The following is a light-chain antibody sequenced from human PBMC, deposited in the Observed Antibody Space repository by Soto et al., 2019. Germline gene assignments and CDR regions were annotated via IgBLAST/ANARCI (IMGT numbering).Light chain of an antibody. CDR2: KAS. CDR1: QSINDR. J-gene: IGKJ1*01. CDR3: QQCYTYPLT. Sequence: IQMTQSPSPLSASVGDRVTITSRASQSINDRLAWYQQTPGKAPKLLIFKASTSQSGVPSTFSGSGSGTEFTLTISSLQPGDFATYYCQQCYTYPLTFGQGTKVDI. V-gene: IGKV1-5*03.